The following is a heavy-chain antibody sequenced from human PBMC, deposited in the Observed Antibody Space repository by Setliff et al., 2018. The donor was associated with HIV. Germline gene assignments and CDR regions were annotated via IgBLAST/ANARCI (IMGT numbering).Heavy chain of an antibody. V-gene: IGHV3-30*04. CDR1: GFTFSRYA. D-gene: IGHD3-16*02. CDR3: ARVCLRCKDVIYNYMDV. J-gene: IGHJ6*03. Sequence: GGFLRLSCAASGFTFSRYAIHWVCQAPGKGLEWVAVISDDGTNKYYADSVEGRFTISRDNAKNTLSLQMNSVSAEDTAVYHCARVCLRCKDVIYNYMDVWGKGTPVTVSS. CDR2: ISDDGTNK.